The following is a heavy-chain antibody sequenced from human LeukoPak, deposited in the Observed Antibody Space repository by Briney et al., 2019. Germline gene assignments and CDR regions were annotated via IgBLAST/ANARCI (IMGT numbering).Heavy chain of an antibody. J-gene: IGHJ3*02. CDR1: GFTFSSYA. CDR3: ARDLATYYYNRRDTFDI. Sequence: GGSLRLSCAASGFTFSSYAMSWVRQAPGKGLEWVSVIYSGGSTYYADSVKGRFTISRDNSKNTLYLQMNSLRAEDTAVYYCARDLATYYYNRRDTFDIWGQGTMVTVSS. CDR2: IYSGGST. D-gene: IGHD3-22*01. V-gene: IGHV3-53*01.